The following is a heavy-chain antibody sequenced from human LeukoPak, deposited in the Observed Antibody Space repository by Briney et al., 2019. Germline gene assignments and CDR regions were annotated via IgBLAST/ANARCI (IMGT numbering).Heavy chain of an antibody. V-gene: IGHV4-30-4*01. CDR3: ATRPTPPYYYYYMDV. CDR2: IYYSGST. J-gene: IGHJ6*03. D-gene: IGHD4-23*01. CDR1: GGSISSGDYY. Sequence: SQTLSLTCTVSGGSISSGDYYWSWIRQPPGKGLEWIGYIYYSGSTNYNPSLKSRVTISIDTSKNQFPLKLSSVTSADTAVYFCATRPTPPYYYYYMDVWGKGTTVTVSS.